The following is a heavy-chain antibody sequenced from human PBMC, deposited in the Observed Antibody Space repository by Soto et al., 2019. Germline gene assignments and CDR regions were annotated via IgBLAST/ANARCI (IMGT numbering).Heavy chain of an antibody. CDR1: GFTFSSYA. Sequence: GGSLRLSCAASGFTFSSYAMSWVRQAPGKGLEWVSAISGSGGSTYYADSVKGRFTISRDNSKNTLYLQMNSLRAEDTAVYYCAKEDVVVVAAKETEYFQHWGQGTLVTVSS. CDR2: ISGSGGST. CDR3: AKEDVVVVAAKETEYFQH. V-gene: IGHV3-23*01. J-gene: IGHJ1*01. D-gene: IGHD2-15*01.